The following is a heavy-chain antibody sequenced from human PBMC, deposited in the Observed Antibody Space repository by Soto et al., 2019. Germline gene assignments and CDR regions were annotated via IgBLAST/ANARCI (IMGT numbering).Heavy chain of an antibody. CDR2: MNPNSGNT. CDR3: ARESSSSCHDY. J-gene: IGHJ4*02. V-gene: IGHV1-8*01. CDR1: GYTFTSYD. D-gene: IGHD6-13*01. Sequence: ASVKVSCKASGYTFTSYDINWARQATGQGLEWMGWMNPNSGNTGYAQKFQGRVTMTRNTSISTAYMELRSLRSDDTAVYYCARESSSSCHDYWGQGTLVTVSS.